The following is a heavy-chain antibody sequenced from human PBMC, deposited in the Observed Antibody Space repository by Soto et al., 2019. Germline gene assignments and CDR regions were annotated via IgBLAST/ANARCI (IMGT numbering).Heavy chain of an antibody. Sequence: GGSLRLSCAASGFTFSSYAMHWVRQAPGKGLEWVAVISYDGSNKYYADSVKGRFTISRDNSKNTLYLQMNSLRAEDTAVYYCASGPYSSGPDYWGQGTLVTVSS. CDR2: ISYDGSNK. CDR1: GFTFSSYA. V-gene: IGHV3-30-3*01. CDR3: ASGPYSSGPDY. D-gene: IGHD6-19*01. J-gene: IGHJ4*02.